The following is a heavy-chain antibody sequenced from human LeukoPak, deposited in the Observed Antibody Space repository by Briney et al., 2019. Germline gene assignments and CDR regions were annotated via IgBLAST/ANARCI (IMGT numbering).Heavy chain of an antibody. Sequence: SETLSLTCTVSGGSISSYYWSWIRQPPGKGLEWIGYIYSSGSTTYNPSLESRVTISMYTSKKQSSLRLSSVTAADTAVYYCARVHRAPSGYFDSWGQGALVTVSS. J-gene: IGHJ4*02. D-gene: IGHD3-10*01. V-gene: IGHV4-59*01. CDR3: ARVHRAPSGYFDS. CDR1: GGSISSYY. CDR2: IYSSGST.